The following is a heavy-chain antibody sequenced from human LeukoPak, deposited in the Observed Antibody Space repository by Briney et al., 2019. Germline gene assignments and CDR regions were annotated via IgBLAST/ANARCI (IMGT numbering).Heavy chain of an antibody. Sequence: ASVKVSCKVSGYTLTELSMHWVRQAPAKGLEWMGGFDPEDGETIYAQKFQGRVTMTEDTSTDTAYMELSSLRSEDTAVYYCATRNVLGRLAWVDYWGQGTLVTVSS. CDR2: FDPEDGET. V-gene: IGHV1-24*01. CDR1: GYTLTELS. CDR3: ATRNVLGRLAWVDY. J-gene: IGHJ4*02. D-gene: IGHD2-2*01.